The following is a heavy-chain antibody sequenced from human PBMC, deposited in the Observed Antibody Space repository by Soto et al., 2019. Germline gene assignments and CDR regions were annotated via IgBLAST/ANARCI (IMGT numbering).Heavy chain of an antibody. Sequence: ASVKVSCKASGGTFSSYTISWVRQAPGQGLEWMGRIIAYNGNTNCAQKLQGRVTMTTDTSTSTAYMELRSLRSDDTAVYYCARVVYDSSGPPDYWGQGTLVTVSS. J-gene: IGHJ4*02. CDR2: IIAYNGNT. V-gene: IGHV1-18*01. CDR3: ARVVYDSSGPPDY. D-gene: IGHD3-22*01. CDR1: GGTFSSYT.